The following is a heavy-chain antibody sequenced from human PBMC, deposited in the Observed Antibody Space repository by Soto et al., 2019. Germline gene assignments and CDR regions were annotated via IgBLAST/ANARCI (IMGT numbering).Heavy chain of an antibody. J-gene: IGHJ4*02. V-gene: IGHV4-59*12. Sequence: SETLSLTCTVSGGSISSYYWSWIRQPPGKGHEWIGYIYYSGSINYIPSLKSRVTISVHTSNSQFSLELSSVTAADTAVYYCARGLITGSHYSGGWYYFDSWGQGTQVTVSS. D-gene: IGHD6-19*01. CDR1: GGSISSYY. CDR2: IYYSGSI. CDR3: ARGLITGSHYSGGWYYFDS.